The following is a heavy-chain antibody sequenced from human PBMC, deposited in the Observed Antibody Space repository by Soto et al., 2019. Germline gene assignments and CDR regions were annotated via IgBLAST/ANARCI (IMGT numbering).Heavy chain of an antibody. CDR3: NRYYYDSSANYYYGMDV. CDR2: ISGSGGST. V-gene: IGHV3-23*01. J-gene: IGHJ6*02. Sequence: GGSLRLSCAASGFTFSSYAMSWVRQAPGKGLEWVSAISGSGGSTYYADSVKGRFTISRDNSKNTLYLQMNSLRAEDTAVYYCNRYYYDSSANYYYGMDVWGQGTTVTVSS. D-gene: IGHD3-22*01. CDR1: GFTFSSYA.